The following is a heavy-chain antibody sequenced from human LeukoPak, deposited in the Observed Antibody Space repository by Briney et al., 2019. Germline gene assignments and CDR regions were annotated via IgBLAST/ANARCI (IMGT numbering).Heavy chain of an antibody. Sequence: ASVNVSCTASGYTFTIYDISWVRQAPGQGLEWMGWISAYNGNTNYAQKLQGRVTMTTDTSTSTAYMELRSLRSDDTAVYYCARDAFSSGPESNWGQGTLVTVSS. V-gene: IGHV1-18*01. CDR3: ARDAFSSGPESN. CDR2: ISAYNGNT. CDR1: GYTFTIYD. J-gene: IGHJ4*02.